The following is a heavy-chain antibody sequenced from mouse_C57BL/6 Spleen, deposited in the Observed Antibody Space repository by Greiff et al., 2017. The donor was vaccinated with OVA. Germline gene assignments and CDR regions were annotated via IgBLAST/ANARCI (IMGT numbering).Heavy chain of an antibody. Sequence: VHVKQSGPELVKPGASVKMSCKASGYTFTDYNMPWVKQSHGKSLEWIGYINPNNGGTSYNQKFKGKATLTVNKSSSTAYMELRSLTSEDSAVYYCARSGNYVRAMDYWGQGTSVTVSS. D-gene: IGHD2-1*01. V-gene: IGHV1-22*01. CDR3: ARSGNYVRAMDY. CDR2: INPNNGGT. J-gene: IGHJ4*01. CDR1: GYTFTDYN.